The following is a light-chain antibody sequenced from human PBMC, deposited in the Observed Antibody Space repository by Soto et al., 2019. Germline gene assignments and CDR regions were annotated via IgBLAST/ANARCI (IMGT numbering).Light chain of an antibody. Sequence: EIVMTHSPATLSASRLDRAPLXLQATESVVSSYLAWYQLKPGQAPRLLIYDASSRATGIPDRFSGSGSGTDFTLTISRLEPEDFAVYYCQQYGSIPWTFGQGTKV. CDR1: ESVVSSY. V-gene: IGKV3-20*01. CDR2: DAS. CDR3: QQYGSIPWT. J-gene: IGKJ1*01.